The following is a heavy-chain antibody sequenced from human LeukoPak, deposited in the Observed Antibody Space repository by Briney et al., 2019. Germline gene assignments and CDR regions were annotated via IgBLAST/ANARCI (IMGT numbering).Heavy chain of an antibody. Sequence: SQTLSLTCTVSGGSISSGGYYWSWIRQHPGKGLEWIGYIYYSGSTYYNPSLKGRVTISVDTSKNQFSLKLNSVTAADTAVYYCARDGVATQFDYWGQGTPVTVSS. CDR2: IYYSGST. CDR1: GGSISSGGYY. D-gene: IGHD2-15*01. V-gene: IGHV4-31*03. J-gene: IGHJ4*02. CDR3: ARDGVATQFDY.